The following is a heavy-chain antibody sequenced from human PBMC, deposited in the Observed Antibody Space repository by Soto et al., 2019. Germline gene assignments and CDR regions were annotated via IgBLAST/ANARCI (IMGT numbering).Heavy chain of an antibody. CDR1: GYTFTTYD. CDR2: INANNGNP. CDR3: VVSRGCWAFHY. Sequence: QVLLVQSGAEVKKPGASVQISCKASGYTFTTYDMHWVRQAPGQRLEWMGSINANNGNPKYSKRFLGRATFTRDTSATTVYIDLSSLISEDAAVYCCVVSRGCWAFHYCCQGTLVTVSS. J-gene: IGHJ4*02. D-gene: IGHD6-25*01. V-gene: IGHV1-3*01.